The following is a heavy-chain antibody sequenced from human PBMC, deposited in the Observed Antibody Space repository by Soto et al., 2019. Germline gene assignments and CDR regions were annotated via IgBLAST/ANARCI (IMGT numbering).Heavy chain of an antibody. V-gene: IGHV1-69*13. CDR1: GGSVGTSA. CDR2: FMPFYRPL. CDR3: ATRVIWIGYFTFTS. Sequence: VKVSCKASGGSVGTSAINCVRQSHGQGLELLGGFMPFYRPLNYSHEFQGIVTITADESRVTADMTVRILASGDTAVYYCATRVIWIGYFTFTSWGQGTQVTVSS. J-gene: IGHJ5*02. D-gene: IGHD3-3*01.